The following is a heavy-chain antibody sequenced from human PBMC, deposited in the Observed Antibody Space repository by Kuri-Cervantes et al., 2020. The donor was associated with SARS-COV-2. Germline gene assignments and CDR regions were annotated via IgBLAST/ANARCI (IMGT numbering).Heavy chain of an antibody. V-gene: IGHV3-23*01. Sequence: GGSLRLSCAASGFTFSSYAMSWVRQAPGKGLEWVSAISGSGGSTYYADSVKGRFTISRDNSKNTLYLQMNSLKTEDTAVYCCTSHDFWSGIFFDYWGQGTLVTVSS. J-gene: IGHJ4*02. CDR2: ISGSGGST. D-gene: IGHD3-3*01. CDR1: GFTFSSYA. CDR3: TSHDFWSGIFFDY.